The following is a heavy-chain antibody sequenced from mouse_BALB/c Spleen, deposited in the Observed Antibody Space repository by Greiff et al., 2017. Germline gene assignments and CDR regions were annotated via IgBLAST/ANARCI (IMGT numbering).Heavy chain of an antibody. D-gene: IGHD2-1*01. V-gene: IGHV5-17*02. CDR1: GFTFSSFG. J-gene: IGHJ2*01. CDR2: ISSGSSTI. Sequence: DVMLVESGGGLVQPGGSRKLSCAASGFTFSSFGMHWVRQAPEKGLEWVAYISSGSSTIYYADTVKGRFTISRDNPKNTLFLQMTSLRSEDTAMYYCARSNYGNYDFDYWGQGTTLTVSS. CDR3: ARSNYGNYDFDY.